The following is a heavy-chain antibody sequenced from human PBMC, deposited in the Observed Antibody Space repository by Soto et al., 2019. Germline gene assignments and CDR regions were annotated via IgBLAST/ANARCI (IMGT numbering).Heavy chain of an antibody. Sequence: QVQLVQSGAEVKKPASSVRVSCKASGGTFNNYAITWVRQAPGQGLEWMGGTIPMFGTTNYAEKFQGRVTITADESTNTAYMELSRLRSEDTAVYYCTRCGIRYHSIGFYLGIDGMDVWGQGTTVIVSS. J-gene: IGHJ6*02. CDR1: GGTFNNYA. CDR2: TIPMFGTT. V-gene: IGHV1-69*12. CDR3: TRCGIRYHSIGFYLGIDGMDV. D-gene: IGHD3-22*01.